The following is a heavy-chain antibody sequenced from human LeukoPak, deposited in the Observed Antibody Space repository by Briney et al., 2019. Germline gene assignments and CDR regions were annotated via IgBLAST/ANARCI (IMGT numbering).Heavy chain of an antibody. V-gene: IGHV3-7*03. D-gene: IGHD3-16*01. CDR2: INHNGNVN. Sequence: GGSLRLSCAASGLTFNDAWMNWVRQAPGKGLEWVASINHNGNVNYYVDSVKGRFTISRDNAKNSLYLQMSNLRAEDTAVYFCARGGGLDVWGQGATVTVSS. J-gene: IGHJ6*02. CDR3: ARGGGLDV. CDR1: GLTFNDAW.